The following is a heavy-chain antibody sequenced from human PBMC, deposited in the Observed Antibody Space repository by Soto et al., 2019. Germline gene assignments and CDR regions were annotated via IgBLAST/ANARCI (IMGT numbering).Heavy chain of an antibody. CDR3: TTPPGYSYYYYGMDV. J-gene: IGHJ6*02. V-gene: IGHV3-15*01. CDR1: GFTFSNAW. CDR2: IKSKTDGGTT. Sequence: GGSLRLSCAASGFTFSNAWMSWVRQAPGKGLEWVGRIKSKTDGGTTDYAAPVKGRFTISRDDSRNTLYLQMNSLKTEDTAVYYCTTPPGYSYYYYGMDVWGQGTTVTVSS.